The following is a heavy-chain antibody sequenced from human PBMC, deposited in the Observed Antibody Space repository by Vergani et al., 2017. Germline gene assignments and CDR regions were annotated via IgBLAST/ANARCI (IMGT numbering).Heavy chain of an antibody. J-gene: IGHJ1*01. CDR3: ARGLNIFGVIRGTSGYFQH. CDR2: IYYSGST. V-gene: IGHV4-61*10. Sequence: QVQLQESGPGLVKPSETLSLTCTVSGGSVSSGSYYWSWIRQPAGQGLEWIGYIYYSGSTNYNPSLKSRVTISVDTSKNQFSLKLISVTAADTAVYYCARGLNIFGVIRGTSGYFQHWGQGTLVTVSS. CDR1: GGSVSSGSYY. D-gene: IGHD3-3*02.